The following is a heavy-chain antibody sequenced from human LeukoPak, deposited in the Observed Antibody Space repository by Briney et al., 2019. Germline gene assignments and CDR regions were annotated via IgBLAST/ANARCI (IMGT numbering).Heavy chain of an antibody. J-gene: IGHJ4*02. CDR2: ISRSAI. V-gene: IGHV3-48*01. CDR1: GFTFSSYS. D-gene: IGHD2-2*02. Sequence: GGSLRLSCAASGFTFSSYSMNWVRQAPGKGLEWVSYISRSAIYYADSVKGRFTISRDNAKNSLYLQMNSLRAEDTAVYYCTRYCSSDICYRAFDYWGQGTLVTVSS. CDR3: TRYCSSDICYRAFDY.